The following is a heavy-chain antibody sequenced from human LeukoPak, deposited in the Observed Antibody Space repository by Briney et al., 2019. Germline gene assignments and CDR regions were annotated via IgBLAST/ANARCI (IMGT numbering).Heavy chain of an antibody. CDR1: GFSFSRYG. D-gene: IGHD3-22*01. CDR3: AKDNYDSSGYYYVDY. V-gene: IGHV3-33*03. CDR2: IWHDGSNK. J-gene: IGHJ4*02. Sequence: PGGSLRLSCAASGFSFSRYGMHWVRQAPGKGLEWVAVIWHDGSNKYYADSVKGRFTISRDNAKNSLYLQMNSLRAEDTALYYCAKDNYDSSGYYYVDYWGQGTLVTVSS.